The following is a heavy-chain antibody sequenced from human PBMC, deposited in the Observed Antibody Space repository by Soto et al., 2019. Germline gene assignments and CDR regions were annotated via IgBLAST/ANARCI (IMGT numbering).Heavy chain of an antibody. CDR1: GFTFRSYA. V-gene: IGHV3-23*01. Sequence: EVQLLESGGGLVQPGGSLRLSCAASGFTFRSYAMSWVRQAPGKGLDWVSGISGNGVSTYYADSVKGRFTISRDNSKNXLXXQMNSLRADDTAVYYCAKDRQVLLWFGESDYGMDVWGQGTTVTVSS. D-gene: IGHD3-10*01. J-gene: IGHJ6*02. CDR2: ISGNGVST. CDR3: AKDRQVLLWFGESDYGMDV.